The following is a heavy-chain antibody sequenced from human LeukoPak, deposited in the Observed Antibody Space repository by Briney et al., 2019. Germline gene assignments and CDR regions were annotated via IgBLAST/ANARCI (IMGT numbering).Heavy chain of an antibody. CDR1: GGSISSSSYY. Sequence: SETLSLTCTVSGGSISSSSYYWGWIRQPPGKGLEWIGSIYYSGSTLYNPSLKSRIIISRDVSRNQFSLQLTSVTAADTAVYYCARGFGSGNYYYGWFDPWGQGALVTVSS. CDR2: IYYSGST. CDR3: ARGFGSGNYYYGWFDP. J-gene: IGHJ5*02. D-gene: IGHD3-10*01. V-gene: IGHV4-39*07.